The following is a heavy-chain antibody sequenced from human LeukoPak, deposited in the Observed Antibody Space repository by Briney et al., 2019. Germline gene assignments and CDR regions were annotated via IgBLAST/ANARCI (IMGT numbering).Heavy chain of an antibody. CDR1: GFTFSSYA. CDR2: ISGSGGST. D-gene: IGHD2-2*01. Sequence: GGSLRLSCAASGFTFSSYAMSWVRQAPGKGLEWVSVISGSGGSTYYADSVKGRFTISRDNSKNTLYLQMNSLRAEDTAVYYCAKRGDCSSVRCFLDYWGQGALVTVSS. CDR3: AKRGDCSSVRCFLDY. J-gene: IGHJ4*02. V-gene: IGHV3-23*01.